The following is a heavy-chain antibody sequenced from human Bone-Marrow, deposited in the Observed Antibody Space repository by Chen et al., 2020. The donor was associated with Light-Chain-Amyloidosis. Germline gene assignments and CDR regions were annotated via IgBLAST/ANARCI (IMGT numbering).Heavy chain of an antibody. J-gene: IGHJ5*02. CDR1: GDSISSGGYY. D-gene: IGHD2-2*01. Sequence: QVQLQESGPGLVKPSQTLSLTCTVSGDSISSGGYYWSWIRQHPGKGLEWIGYIYYSGSTYYNPTLKSRVTISVDTSKNQFSLKLSSVTAADTAVYYCARDLHCSSTSFSWFDPWGQGTLVTVSS. V-gene: IGHV4-31*03. CDR3: ARDLHCSSTSFSWFDP. CDR2: IYYSGST.